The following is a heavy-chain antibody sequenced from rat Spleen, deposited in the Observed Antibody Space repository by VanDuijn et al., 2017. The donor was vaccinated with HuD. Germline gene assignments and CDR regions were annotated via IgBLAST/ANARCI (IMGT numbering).Heavy chain of an antibody. CDR2: INPDGGRT. J-gene: IGHJ2*01. V-gene: IGHV5-58*01. CDR1: GFTFSRYW. Sequence: EVQLVETGGGLVQPGRSLKLSCLASGFTFSRYWMFWVRQAPGKGLEWISSINPDGGRTYYPDSVRGRFTISRDNAKSTLYLQMDSLRSEDTATYYCARSVFDYWGQGVMVTVSS. CDR3: ARSVFDY.